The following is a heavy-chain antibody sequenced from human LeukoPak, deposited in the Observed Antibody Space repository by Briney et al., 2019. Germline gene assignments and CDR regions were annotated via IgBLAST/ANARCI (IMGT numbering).Heavy chain of an antibody. V-gene: IGHV4-34*01. CDR2: INHSGST. CDR1: GGSFSGYY. J-gene: IGHJ6*03. Sequence: SETLSLTCAVYGGSFSGYYWSWIRQPPGKGLEWIGEINHSGSTNYNPSLKSRVTISVDTSKNQFSLKLSSVTAADTAVYYCAREVPRRSFGEDYYYYMDVWGKGTTVTVSS. D-gene: IGHD3-10*01. CDR3: AREVPRRSFGEDYYYYMDV.